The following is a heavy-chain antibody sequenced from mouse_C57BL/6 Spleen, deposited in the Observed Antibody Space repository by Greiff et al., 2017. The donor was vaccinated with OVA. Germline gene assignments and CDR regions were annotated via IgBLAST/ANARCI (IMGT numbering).Heavy chain of an antibody. CDR1: GYSFTGYN. Sequence: LVESGPELVKPGASVKISCKASGYSFTGYNMNWVKQSNGKSLEWMGVINPNYGTTNYNQKFKGKATLTVDQSSSTAYMQLNSLTSEDSAVYYCGTTVVARDYWGQGTTLTVSS. CDR2: INPNYGTT. CDR3: GTTVVARDY. J-gene: IGHJ2*01. V-gene: IGHV1-39*01. D-gene: IGHD1-1*01.